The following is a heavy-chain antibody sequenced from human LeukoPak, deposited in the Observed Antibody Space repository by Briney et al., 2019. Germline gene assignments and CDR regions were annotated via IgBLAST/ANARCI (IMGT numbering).Heavy chain of an antibody. Sequence: GASVKVSCKASGYTFTNYDIDWVRQAPGQGLEWMGRINPDRGGTNYAQKFQGRVTMTRDKSISTAYMELTSLRSDDTAVYYCARGPYDYVWGNYRYTGDAFDIWGHGTVVTVSS. CDR2: INPDRGGT. V-gene: IGHV1-2*06. CDR1: GYTFTNYD. D-gene: IGHD3-16*02. J-gene: IGHJ3*02. CDR3: ARGPYDYVWGNYRYTGDAFDI.